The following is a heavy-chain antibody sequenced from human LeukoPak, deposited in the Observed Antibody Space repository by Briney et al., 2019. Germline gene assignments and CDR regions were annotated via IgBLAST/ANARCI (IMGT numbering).Heavy chain of an antibody. J-gene: IGHJ2*01. D-gene: IGHD6-19*01. V-gene: IGHV1-2*02. Sequence: GASVKVSCKASGYTFTGYYMHWVRQAPGQGLEWMGWINPNSGGTNYAQKFQGRATMTRDTSISTAYMELTRLRSDDTAGYYCARYSSGWYFDLWGRGTLVTVPS. CDR3: ARYSSGWYFDL. CDR2: INPNSGGT. CDR1: GYTFTGYY.